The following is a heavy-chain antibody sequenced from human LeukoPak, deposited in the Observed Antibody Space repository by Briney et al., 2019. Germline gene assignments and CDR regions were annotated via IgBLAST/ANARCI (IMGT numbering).Heavy chain of an antibody. CDR2: INPNSGGT. V-gene: IGHV1-2*02. J-gene: IGHJ4*02. Sequence: GASVKVSCKASGGTFSSYAISWVRQAPGQGLEWMGWINPNSGGTNYAQKFQGRVTMTSDTSISTAYMELSRLRSDDTALYYCTRGSYYDSSGYSGVRLFDYWGQGTPVTVPS. D-gene: IGHD3-22*01. CDR3: TRGSYYDSSGYSGVRLFDY. CDR1: GGTFSSYA.